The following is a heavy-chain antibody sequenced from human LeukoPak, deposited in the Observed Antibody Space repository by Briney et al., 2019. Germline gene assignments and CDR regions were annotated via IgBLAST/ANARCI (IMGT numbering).Heavy chain of an antibody. CDR2: IYYSGST. CDR1: GGSISSYY. D-gene: IGHD3-3*01. CDR3: ARESLRFLFDP. J-gene: IGHJ5*02. V-gene: IGHV4-59*01. Sequence: SETPSLTCTVSGGSISSYYWSWIRQPPGKGLEWIGYIYYSGSTNYNPSLKSRVTISVDTSKNQFSLKLSSVTAADTAVYYCARESLRFLFDPWGQGTLVTVSS.